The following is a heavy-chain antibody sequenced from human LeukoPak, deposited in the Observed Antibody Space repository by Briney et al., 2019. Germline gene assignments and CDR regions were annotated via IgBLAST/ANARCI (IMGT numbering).Heavy chain of an antibody. Sequence: PRGSLRLSCAASGFTFSSYAMSWVRQAPGKGLEWVSRISGGGGTTYYAASVKGRFTISRDNSKNTLYLQINSLRAEDTAVYYCAKDGADYDSDYFDYWGQGTLVTVSS. J-gene: IGHJ4*02. CDR1: GFTFSSYA. CDR3: AKDGADYDSDYFDY. CDR2: ISGGGGTT. V-gene: IGHV3-23*01. D-gene: IGHD3-3*01.